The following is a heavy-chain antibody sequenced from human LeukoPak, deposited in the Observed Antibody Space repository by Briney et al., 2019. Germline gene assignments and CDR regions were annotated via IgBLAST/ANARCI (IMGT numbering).Heavy chain of an antibody. V-gene: IGHV3-21*01. CDR3: AKDSPSRTATTEVPVDY. D-gene: IGHD1/OR15-1a*01. J-gene: IGHJ4*02. CDR2: ISSSSSYI. Sequence: GGSLRLPCAASGFSFRDYTMNWVRQAPGKGLEWLASISSSSSYIYFANSVRGRFTISRDNAKNSLYLQMNSLRAEDTAVYYCAKDSPSRTATTEVPVDYWGQGTLVTVSS. CDR1: GFSFRDYT.